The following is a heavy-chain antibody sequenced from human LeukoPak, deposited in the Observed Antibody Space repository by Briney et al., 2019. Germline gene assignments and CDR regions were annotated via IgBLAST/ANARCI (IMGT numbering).Heavy chain of an antibody. D-gene: IGHD6-13*01. CDR2: INHSGST. CDR3: ARASPGYSRYMDV. V-gene: IGHV4-34*01. Sequence: TSETLSLTCAVYGGSLSGYYWSWIRQPPGKGLEWIGEINHSGSTNYNPSLKSRVAISVDTSKNQFSLKLSSVTAADTAVYYCARASPGYSRYMDVWGKGTTVTVSS. J-gene: IGHJ6*03. CDR1: GGSLSGYY.